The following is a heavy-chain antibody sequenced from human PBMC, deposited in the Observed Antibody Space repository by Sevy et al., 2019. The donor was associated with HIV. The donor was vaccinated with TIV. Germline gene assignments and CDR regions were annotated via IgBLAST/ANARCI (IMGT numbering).Heavy chain of an antibody. D-gene: IGHD3-22*01. CDR1: GFTFSDSA. Sequence: GGSLRLSCAASGFTFSDSAMHWFRQASGKGLEWVGLIRNKANTYATTYGASVKGRFTISRDDSKNRAYLQMSSLKTEDTAVYYCTRHNYDSSDYNAFDIWGQGTMVTVSS. CDR3: TRHNYDSSDYNAFDI. J-gene: IGHJ3*02. CDR2: IRNKANTYAT. V-gene: IGHV3-73*01.